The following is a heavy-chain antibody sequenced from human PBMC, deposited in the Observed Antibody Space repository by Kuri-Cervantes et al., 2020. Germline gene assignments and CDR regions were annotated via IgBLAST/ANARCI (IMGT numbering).Heavy chain of an antibody. CDR1: GFTFSDYY. V-gene: IGHV3-11*04. Sequence: GESLKISCAASGFTFSDYYMSWIRQAPGKGLEWVSYISSSGSTMYYADSVKGRFTISRDNAKNSLYLQMDSLRAEDTAVYYCAKDDEDDSGNYYYYYYYMDVWGKGTTVTVSS. CDR3: AKDDEDDSGNYYYYYYYMDV. D-gene: IGHD1-26*01. J-gene: IGHJ6*03. CDR2: ISSSGSTM.